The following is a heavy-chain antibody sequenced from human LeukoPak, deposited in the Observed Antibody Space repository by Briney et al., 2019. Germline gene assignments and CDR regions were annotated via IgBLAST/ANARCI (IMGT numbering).Heavy chain of an antibody. CDR2: INHSGST. CDR3: ARDQQQLNFDP. CDR1: GGSFSGYS. D-gene: IGHD6-13*01. Sequence: SETLSLTCAVYGGSFSGYSWSWIRQPPGKGLEWIGEINHSGSTNYNPSLKSRVTISVDTSKNQFSLKLSSVTAADTAVYYCARDQQQLNFDPWGQGTLVTVSS. V-gene: IGHV4-34*01. J-gene: IGHJ5*02.